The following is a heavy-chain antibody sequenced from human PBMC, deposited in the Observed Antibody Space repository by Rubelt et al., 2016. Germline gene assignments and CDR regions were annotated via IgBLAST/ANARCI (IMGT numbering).Heavy chain of an antibody. CDR1: GGSFSGYY. CDR2: ISGSGGST. V-gene: IGHV3-23*01. D-gene: IGHD6-13*01. Sequence: VQLQQWGAGLLKPSETLSLTCAVYGGSFSGYYWSWIRQPPGKGLEWVSAISGSGGSTYYADSVKGRFTISRDNSKTTLVLQMNSLRAEDTAVYYCAKDRVGSWFSLDYWGQGTLVTVSS. CDR3: AKDRVGSWFSLDY. J-gene: IGHJ4*02.